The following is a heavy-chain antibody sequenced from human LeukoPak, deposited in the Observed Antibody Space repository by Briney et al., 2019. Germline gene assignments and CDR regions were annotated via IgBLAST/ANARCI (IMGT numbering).Heavy chain of an antibody. V-gene: IGHV3-11*01. CDR2: ISSSGSTI. D-gene: IGHD2-2*01. Sequence: TGGSLRLSCAASGFTFSDYYMSWIRQAPGKGLEWVSYISSSGSTIYYAASVKGRFTISRDNAKNSLYLQMNSLRAEDTAVYYCASYLGYCSSTSCPSDLNNWFDPWGQGTLVTVSS. CDR3: ASYLGYCSSTSCPSDLNNWFDP. CDR1: GFTFSDYY. J-gene: IGHJ5*02.